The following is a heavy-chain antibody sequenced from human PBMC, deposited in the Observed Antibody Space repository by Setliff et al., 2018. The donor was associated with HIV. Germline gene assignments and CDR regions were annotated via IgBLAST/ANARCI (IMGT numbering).Heavy chain of an antibody. D-gene: IGHD2-21*02. Sequence: SETLSLTCAVYGGSFSGYYWSWIRQPPGKGLEWIGNMYYRGSTYYNPSLKGRFTISRDNSKNTLYLQMNRLRIEDTAVYYCVKGFECGGDCYSAFDYWGQGNLVTVSS. CDR3: VKGFECGGDCYSAFDY. V-gene: IGHV4-34*01. CDR1: GGSFSGYY. J-gene: IGHJ4*02. CDR2: MYYRGST.